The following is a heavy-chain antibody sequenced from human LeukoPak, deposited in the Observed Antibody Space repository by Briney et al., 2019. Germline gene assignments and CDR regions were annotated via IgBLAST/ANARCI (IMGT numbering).Heavy chain of an antibody. CDR1: GYTFTSYD. CDR2: MNPNSGNT. J-gene: IGHJ5*02. V-gene: IGHV1-8*01. Sequence: ASVKVSCKASGYTFTSYDINWVRQATGQGLEWMGWMNPNSGNTGYAQKFQGRVTMTRNTSISTAYMELSSPRSEDTAVYYCASGLLEDYDFWSGPRFDPWGQGTLVTVSS. D-gene: IGHD3-3*01. CDR3: ASGLLEDYDFWSGPRFDP.